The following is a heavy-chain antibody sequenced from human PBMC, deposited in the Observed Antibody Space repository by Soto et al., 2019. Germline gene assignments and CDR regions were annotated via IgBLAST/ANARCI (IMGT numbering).Heavy chain of an antibody. D-gene: IGHD6-6*01. J-gene: IGHJ5*02. CDR1: GFAFTGYY. CDR3: ARDLTRQLAYWLDP. CDR2: INVNSGGT. V-gene: IGHV1-2*06. Sequence: ASVKVSCKASGFAFTGYYIHCVRQAPGQGPEWMGRINVNSGGTDYAQKFQGRVTMTRDTAISTAYMELRSLRSDDTAVYFCARDLTRQLAYWLDPWGQGTLVTVSS.